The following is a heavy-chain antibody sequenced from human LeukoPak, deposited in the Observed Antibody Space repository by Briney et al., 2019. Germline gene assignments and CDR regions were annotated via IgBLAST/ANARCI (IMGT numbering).Heavy chain of an antibody. J-gene: IGHJ3*02. CDR3: AKDGRIVGAPDAFDI. CDR2: ISGSGGST. D-gene: IGHD1-26*01. Sequence: GGSLRLSCAASGFTFSSYAMSWVRQAPGKGLEWVSAISGSGGSTYYADSVKGRFTISRDNSKNTLYLQMNSLRAEDTAVYYRAKDGRIVGAPDAFDIWGQGTMVTVSS. CDR1: GFTFSSYA. V-gene: IGHV3-23*01.